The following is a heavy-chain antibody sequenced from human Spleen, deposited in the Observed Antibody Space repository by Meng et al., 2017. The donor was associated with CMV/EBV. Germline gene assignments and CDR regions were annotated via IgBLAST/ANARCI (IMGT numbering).Heavy chain of an antibody. V-gene: IGHV3-9*01. CDR3: AKDRSAYYYYGMDV. CDR1: GFTFDDYA. J-gene: IGHJ6*02. Sequence: SLKISCAASGFTFDDYAMHWVRQAPGKGLEWVSGISWNSGSIGYADSVKGRFTISRDNAKYMLYLQMNSLRAEDTAVYYCAKDRSAYYYYGMDVWGQGTTVTVSS. CDR2: ISWNSGSI.